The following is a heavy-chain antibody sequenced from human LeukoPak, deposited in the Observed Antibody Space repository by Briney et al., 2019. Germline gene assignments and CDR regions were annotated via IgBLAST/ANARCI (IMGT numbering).Heavy chain of an antibody. Sequence: GGSLRLSCVGSGFTISNYWMHWVRQAPGTGLVWVSRIHPDGSITTYADSVKGRFTISRDNSKNTLYLQMNSLRAEDTAVYYCAKDTAMVANYFDYWGQGTLVTVSS. J-gene: IGHJ4*02. CDR2: IHPDGSIT. D-gene: IGHD5-18*01. V-gene: IGHV3-74*03. CDR3: AKDTAMVANYFDY. CDR1: GFTISNYW.